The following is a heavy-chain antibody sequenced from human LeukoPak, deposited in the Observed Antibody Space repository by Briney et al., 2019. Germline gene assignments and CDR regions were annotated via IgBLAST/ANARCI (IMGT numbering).Heavy chain of an antibody. CDR3: AKDPPIVGATHFDY. CDR2: IYSGGST. V-gene: IGHV3-53*01. D-gene: IGHD1-26*01. Sequence: PGGSLRLSCAASGFTVNSNYMTWVRQAPGKGLEWVSVIYSGGSTYYADSVKGRFTISRDNSKNTLYLQMNSLRVEDTAVYYCAKDPPIVGATHFDYWGQGTLVTVSS. CDR1: GFTVNSNY. J-gene: IGHJ4*02.